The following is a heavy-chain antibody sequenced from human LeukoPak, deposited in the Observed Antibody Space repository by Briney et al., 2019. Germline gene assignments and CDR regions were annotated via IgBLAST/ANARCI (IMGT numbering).Heavy chain of an antibody. J-gene: IGHJ6*03. V-gene: IGHV1-18*01. CDR3: ARDLSTSHYYYYMDV. Sequence: ASVKVSCKASGYTFTSYGISWVRQAPGQGLEWMGWISAYNGNTNYAQKLQGRVTMTTDTSTSTAYMELRSLRSDDTAVYYCARDLSTSHYYYYMDVWGKGTTVTVSS. CDR2: ISAYNGNT. CDR1: GYTFTSYG. D-gene: IGHD2-2*01.